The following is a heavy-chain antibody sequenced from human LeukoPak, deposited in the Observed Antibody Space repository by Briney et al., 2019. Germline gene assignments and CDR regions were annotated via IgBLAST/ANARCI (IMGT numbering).Heavy chain of an antibody. CDR2: IYYSGST. V-gene: IGHV4-59*01. CDR3: ARQGIEGTSSGYYWGPFDY. CDR1: GGSISSYY. J-gene: IGHJ4*02. Sequence: SETLSLTCTVSGGSISSYYWSWIRQPPGKGLGWIGYIYYSGSTNYNPSLKSRVTISVDTSKNQFSLKLSSVTAADTAVYYCARQGIEGTSSGYYWGPFDYWGQGTLVTVSS. D-gene: IGHD3-22*01.